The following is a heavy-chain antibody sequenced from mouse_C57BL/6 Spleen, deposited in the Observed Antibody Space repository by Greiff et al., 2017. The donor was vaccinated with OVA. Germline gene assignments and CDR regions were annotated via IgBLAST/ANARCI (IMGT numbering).Heavy chain of an antibody. D-gene: IGHD4-1*01. CDR2: INPNNGGT. V-gene: IGHV1-26*01. Sequence: EVQLQQSGPELVKPGASVKISCKASGYTFTDYYMNWVKQSHGKSLEWIGDINPNNGGTSYNQKFKGKATLNVDKSSSTAYMELRSLTSEDSAVYYCASGRYWDYFDYWDQGTTLTVSS. J-gene: IGHJ2*01. CDR1: GYTFTDYY. CDR3: ASGRYWDYFDY.